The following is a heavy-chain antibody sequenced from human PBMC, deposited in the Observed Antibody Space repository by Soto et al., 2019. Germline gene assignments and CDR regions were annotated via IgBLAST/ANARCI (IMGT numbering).Heavy chain of an antibody. CDR1: GGSISSYY. Sequence: SETLSLTCTVSGGSISSYYWSWIRQPPGKGLEWIGYIYYSGSTNYNPSLKSRVTISVDTSKNQFSLKLSSVTAADTAVYYCARDVYGSGSYVYWAQGTLVPVSS. V-gene: IGHV4-59*01. CDR2: IYYSGST. D-gene: IGHD3-10*01. J-gene: IGHJ4*02. CDR3: ARDVYGSGSYVY.